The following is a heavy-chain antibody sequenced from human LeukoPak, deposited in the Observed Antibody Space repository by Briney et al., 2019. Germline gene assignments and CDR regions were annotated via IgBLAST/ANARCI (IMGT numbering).Heavy chain of an antibody. J-gene: IGHJ6*02. CDR3: AGITEGYYYYGMDV. CDR2: INHSGST. V-gene: IGHV4-34*01. D-gene: IGHD3-10*01. CDR1: GGSFSGYY. Sequence: PSETLSLTCAVYGGSFSGYYWSWIRQPPGKGLEWIGEINHSGSTNYNPSLKSRVTISVDTSKNQFSLKLSSVTAADTAVYYCAGITEGYYYYGMDVWGQGTTVTVSS.